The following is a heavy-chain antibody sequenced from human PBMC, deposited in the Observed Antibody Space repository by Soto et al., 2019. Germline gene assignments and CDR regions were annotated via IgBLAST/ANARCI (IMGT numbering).Heavy chain of an antibody. CDR1: GFTVSSNY. D-gene: IGHD3-3*01. CDR2: IYSGGST. Sequence: GGSLRLSCAASGFTVSSNYMSWVRQAPGKGLEWVSVIYSGGSTYYADSVKGRFTISRDNSKNTLYLQMNSLRAEDTAVYYCARGTYYDFWSGYYFDYWGQGTLVTVSS. J-gene: IGHJ4*02. CDR3: ARGTYYDFWSGYYFDY. V-gene: IGHV3-66*01.